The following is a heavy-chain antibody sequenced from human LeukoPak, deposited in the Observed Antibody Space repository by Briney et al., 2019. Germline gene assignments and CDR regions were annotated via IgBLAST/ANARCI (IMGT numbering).Heavy chain of an antibody. CDR3: AKVGKTENYYGSGRFSYYYYMDV. D-gene: IGHD3-10*01. CDR1: GFTFSIYG. J-gene: IGHJ6*03. Sequence: GGSLRLSCAASGFTFSIYGMGWVRQAPGKGLEWVSSISDNGGNTYYADSAKGRFTISRDNSKNTLYLQMNSLRAEDTAVYYCAKVGKTENYYGSGRFSYYYYMDVWGKGTTVTISS. V-gene: IGHV3-23*01. CDR2: ISDNGGNT.